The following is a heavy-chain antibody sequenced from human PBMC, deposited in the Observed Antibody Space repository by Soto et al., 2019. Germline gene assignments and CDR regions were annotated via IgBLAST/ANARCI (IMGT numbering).Heavy chain of an antibody. J-gene: IGHJ4*02. CDR2: ISYDGSNK. CDR1: GFTFSSYG. Sequence: QVQLVESGGGVVQPGRSLRLSCAASGFTFSSYGMHWVRQAPGKGLEWVAVISYDGSNKYYADSVKGRFTISRDNSKNTLYLQMNSLRAEDTAVYYCAKDNSSSWYRHPYYWGQGTLVTVSS. D-gene: IGHD6-13*01. CDR3: AKDNSSSWYRHPYY. V-gene: IGHV3-30*18.